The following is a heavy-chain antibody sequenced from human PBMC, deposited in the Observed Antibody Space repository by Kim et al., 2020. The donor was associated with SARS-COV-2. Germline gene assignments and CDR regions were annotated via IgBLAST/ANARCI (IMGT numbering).Heavy chain of an antibody. J-gene: IGHJ5*02. Sequence: TNYTPSTQRRATISVDTSKNQFSLKLSSVTAADTAVYYCANYGSRGWFDPWGQGTLVTVSS. D-gene: IGHD1-26*01. CDR2: T. CDR3: ANYGSRGWFDP. V-gene: IGHV4-4*09.